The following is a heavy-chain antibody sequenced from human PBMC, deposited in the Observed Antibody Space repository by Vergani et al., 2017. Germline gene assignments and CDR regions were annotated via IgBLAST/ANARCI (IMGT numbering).Heavy chain of an antibody. CDR3: ASGGDIVVVPAAKNWFDP. J-gene: IGHJ5*02. D-gene: IGHD2-2*01. CDR2: IIPIFGTA. CDR1: GGTFSSYA. Sequence: QVQLVQSGAEVKKPGSSVKVSCKASGGTFSSYAISWVRQAPGQGLEWMGGIIPIFGTANYAQKFQGRVTIIADESTSTAYMELSSLRSEDTAVYYCASGGDIVVVPAAKNWFDPWGQGTLVTVSS. V-gene: IGHV1-69*01.